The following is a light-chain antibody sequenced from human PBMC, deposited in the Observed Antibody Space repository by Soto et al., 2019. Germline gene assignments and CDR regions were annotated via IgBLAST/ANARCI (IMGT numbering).Light chain of an antibody. J-gene: IGLJ3*02. CDR2: RNN. V-gene: IGLV1-47*01. Sequence: QSVLTQPPSASGTPGQRVNISCSGSSPNIGSNYVYWYRQFPGTAPKLLIQRNNQRPSGVPARFSGSKSGTSASLAISGLRSEDEADYICATWDDSMISPVFGGGTK. CDR1: SPNIGSNY. CDR3: ATWDDSMISPV.